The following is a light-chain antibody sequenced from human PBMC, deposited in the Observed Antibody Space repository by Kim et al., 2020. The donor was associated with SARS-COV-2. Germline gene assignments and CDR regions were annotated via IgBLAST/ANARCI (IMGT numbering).Light chain of an antibody. Sequence: QEVTISCSGSSSNIVNNYVSWYQQLPGTAPKLLVYDNNKRPSGIPDRFSGSKSGTSATLGITGLQTGDEADYYCGTWDSSLSAGGVFGTGTKVTVL. V-gene: IGLV1-51*01. CDR3: GTWDSSLSAGGV. CDR2: DNN. J-gene: IGLJ1*01. CDR1: SSNIVNNY.